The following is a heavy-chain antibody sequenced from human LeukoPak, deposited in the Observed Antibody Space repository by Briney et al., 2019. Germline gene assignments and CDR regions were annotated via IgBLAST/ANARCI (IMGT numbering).Heavy chain of an antibody. Sequence: GGSLRLSCAASGFTFSSKYMSWVRQAPGKGLEWVSVIYSGGSTYYADSVKGRFTISRDNSKNTLYLQMNSLRAEDTAVYYCARLVAGDFDYWGQGTLVTVSS. J-gene: IGHJ4*02. CDR2: IYSGGST. V-gene: IGHV3-66*04. CDR3: ARLVAGDFDY. CDR1: GFTFSSKY. D-gene: IGHD6-19*01.